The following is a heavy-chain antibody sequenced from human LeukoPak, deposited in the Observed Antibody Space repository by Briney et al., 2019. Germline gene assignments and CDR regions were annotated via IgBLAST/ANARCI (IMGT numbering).Heavy chain of an antibody. J-gene: IGHJ4*02. CDR3: ARVRAYCGGDCYPDY. CDR1: GYTFTGYY. V-gene: IGHV1-2*02. D-gene: IGHD2-21*01. Sequence: ASVKVSCKASGYTFTGYYMHWVRQAPGQGLEWMGWINPNSGGTNYAQKFQDRVTMTRDTSISTAYMELSSLRSEDTAVYYCARVRAYCGGDCYPDYWGQGTLVTVSS. CDR2: INPNSGGT.